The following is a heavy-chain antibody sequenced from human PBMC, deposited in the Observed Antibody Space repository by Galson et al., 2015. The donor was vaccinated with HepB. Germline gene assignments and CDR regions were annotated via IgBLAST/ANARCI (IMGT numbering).Heavy chain of an antibody. V-gene: IGHV3-30-3*01. Sequence: SLRLSCAASGFTFSSYAMHWVRQAPGKGLEWVAVISYDGSNKYYADSVKGRFTISRDNSKNTLYLQMNSLRAEDTAVYYCARDHAAAAGTYYYYGMDVWGQGTTVTVSS. CDR2: ISYDGSNK. J-gene: IGHJ6*02. CDR3: ARDHAAAAGTYYYYGMDV. CDR1: GFTFSSYA. D-gene: IGHD6-13*01.